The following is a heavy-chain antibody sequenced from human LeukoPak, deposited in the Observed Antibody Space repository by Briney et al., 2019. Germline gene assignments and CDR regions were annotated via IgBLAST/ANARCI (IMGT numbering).Heavy chain of an antibody. CDR2: IYTSGST. V-gene: IGHV4-4*07. J-gene: IGHJ4*02. CDR3: ARGSILWLKGYFDY. D-gene: IGHD2-21*01. CDR1: VGSISSYY. Sequence: PSETLSLTCTVSVGSISSYYWSWIRQPAGKGLEWIGRIYTSGSTNYNPSLKSRVTISVDTSKNQFSLKLSSVTAADTAVYYCARGSILWLKGYFDYWGQGTLVTVSS.